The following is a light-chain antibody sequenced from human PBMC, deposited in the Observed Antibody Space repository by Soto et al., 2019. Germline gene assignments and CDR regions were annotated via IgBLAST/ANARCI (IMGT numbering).Light chain of an antibody. V-gene: IGLV1-51*01. CDR1: SSNIGSNY. Sequence: QSVLTQPPSVSAAPGQTVAISCSGSSSNIGSNYVSWYQQLPGTAPRLLIYDNSKRPSGIPDRFSGSKSGTSATLGITGLQNGDEADYYCGAWDTSLSRYVFGTGTKVTVL. CDR2: DNS. CDR3: GAWDTSLSRYV. J-gene: IGLJ1*01.